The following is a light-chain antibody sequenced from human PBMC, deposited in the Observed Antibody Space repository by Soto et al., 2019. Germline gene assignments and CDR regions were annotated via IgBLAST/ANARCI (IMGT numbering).Light chain of an antibody. Sequence: EIVMTQSPATLSVSPGERATLSFRASQSVSINLAWYQQKPGQVPRLLIYGASTRANGIPARFSGSGFGTEFTLTISRLEPEDFAVYYCQQYGSSWTFGQGTKVEIK. CDR3: QQYGSSWT. J-gene: IGKJ1*01. CDR1: QSVSIN. V-gene: IGKV3-15*01. CDR2: GAS.